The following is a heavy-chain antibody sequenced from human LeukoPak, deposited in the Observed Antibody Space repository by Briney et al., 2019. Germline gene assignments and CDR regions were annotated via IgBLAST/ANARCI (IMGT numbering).Heavy chain of an antibody. J-gene: IGHJ3*02. V-gene: IGHV4-59*08. CDR1: GGSISSYY. D-gene: IGHD2-21*02. CDR2: IYYSGST. Sequence: SETLSLTCTVSGGSISSYYWSWIRQPPGKGLEWIGYIYYSGSTNYNPSLKSRVTISVDTSKNQFSLKLSSVTAADTAVYYCARQRGGDCYSYDAFDIWGQGTMVTVSS. CDR3: ARQRGGDCYSYDAFDI.